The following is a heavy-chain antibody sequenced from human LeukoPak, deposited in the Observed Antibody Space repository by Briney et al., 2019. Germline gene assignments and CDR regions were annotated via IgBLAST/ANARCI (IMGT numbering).Heavy chain of an antibody. D-gene: IGHD2-15*01. CDR1: GGSISSGSYY. CDR3: ASVGYCSGGSCYSGYFQH. Sequence: SETLSLTCTVSGGSISSGSYYWSWIRQPAGKGLEWIGRIYTSGSTNYNPSLKSRVTISVDTSKNQFSLKLSSVTAADTAVYYCASVGYCSGGSCYSGYFQHWGQGTLVTVSS. V-gene: IGHV4-61*02. J-gene: IGHJ1*01. CDR2: IYTSGST.